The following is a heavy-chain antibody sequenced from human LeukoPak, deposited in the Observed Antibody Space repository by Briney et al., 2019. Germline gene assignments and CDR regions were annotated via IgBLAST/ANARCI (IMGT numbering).Heavy chain of an antibody. CDR3: ARDLAYCGGECYSGDAFDI. Sequence: PGRSLRLSCAASGFTFSSYAMHWVRQAPGKGLEWVAVISNDGNKKQYADSVKGRFTISRGNSKNTLYLQMNSLRAEDTDVYYCARDLAYCGGECYSGDAFDIWGQGTMVTVSS. D-gene: IGHD2-21*01. CDR1: GFTFSSYA. J-gene: IGHJ3*02. V-gene: IGHV3-30*04. CDR2: ISNDGNKK.